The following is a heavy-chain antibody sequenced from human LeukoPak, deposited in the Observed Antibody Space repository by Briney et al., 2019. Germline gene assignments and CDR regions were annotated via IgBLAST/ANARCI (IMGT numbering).Heavy chain of an antibody. CDR2: MKQDGSEK. CDR1: GINFRGYW. Sequence: GGSLRLSCAVSGINFRGYWMAWVRQAPGKGLEWVANMKQDGSEKYYVDSVKGRFTISRDNAKNSLYLEMNSLRVEDTAVYYCAKDRNYDSSGYYPYWGQGTLVTVSS. J-gene: IGHJ4*02. D-gene: IGHD3-22*01. V-gene: IGHV3-7*01. CDR3: AKDRNYDSSGYYPY.